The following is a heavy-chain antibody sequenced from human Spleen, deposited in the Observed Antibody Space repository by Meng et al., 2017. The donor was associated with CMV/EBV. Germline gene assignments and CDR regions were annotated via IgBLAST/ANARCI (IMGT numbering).Heavy chain of an antibody. V-gene: IGHV1-69*12. CDR2: IIPIFGTA. J-gene: IGHJ5*02. CDR3: ARGDRRGWYLSANWFDP. CDR1: GGTFSSYA. Sequence: VQLLQAGAGVKKPGSSVQVSGKASGGTFSSYAISWLRQAPGQGFEWMGGIIPIFGTANYAQKFQGRVTITADESTSTAYMELSSLRSEDTAVYYCARGDRRGWYLSANWFDPWGQGTLVTVSS. D-gene: IGHD6-19*01.